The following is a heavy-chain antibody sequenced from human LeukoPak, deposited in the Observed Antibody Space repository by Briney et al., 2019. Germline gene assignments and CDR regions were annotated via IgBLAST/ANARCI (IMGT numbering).Heavy chain of an antibody. D-gene: IGHD3-10*01. V-gene: IGHV3-21*01. Sequence: GGSLRLSCAASGFTFSSYSMNWVRQAPGKGLEWVSSISSSSSYIYYADSVKGRFTISRDNAKNSLYLQMNSLRAEDTAVYYCARDNRVISGYPSGWGQGTLVSVSS. CDR3: ARDNRVISGYPSG. CDR1: GFTFSSYS. CDR2: ISSSSSYI. J-gene: IGHJ4*02.